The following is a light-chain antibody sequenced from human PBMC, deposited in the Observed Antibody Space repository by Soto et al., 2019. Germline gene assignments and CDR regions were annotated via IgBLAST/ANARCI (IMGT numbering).Light chain of an antibody. Sequence: QAVVTQPPSASGTPGQRVIMSCSGSNSNIRRNTVNWYQQLLGTAPKLLIYSNIQRPSGVPDRFSGSKSGTSASLAISGLQSEDEGDYYGAAWDDSLNGVVFGGGTKVTVL. CDR2: SNI. CDR1: NSNIRRNT. CDR3: AAWDDSLNGVV. J-gene: IGLJ2*01. V-gene: IGLV1-44*01.